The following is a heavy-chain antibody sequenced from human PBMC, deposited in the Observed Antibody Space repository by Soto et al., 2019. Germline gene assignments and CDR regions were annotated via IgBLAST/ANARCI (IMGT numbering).Heavy chain of an antibody. D-gene: IGHD3-3*01. CDR3: ATDRRLLRFLVYSSKDAFDI. V-gene: IGHV1-24*01. CDR2: FDPEDGET. J-gene: IGHJ3*02. CDR1: GYTLTELS. Sequence: ASVKVSCKVSGYTLTELSMHWVRQAPGKGLEGMGGFDPEDGETIYAQKFQGRVTMTEDTSTDTAYMELSSLRSEGTAVYYCATDRRLLRFLVYSSKDAFDIWGQGTMVTVSS.